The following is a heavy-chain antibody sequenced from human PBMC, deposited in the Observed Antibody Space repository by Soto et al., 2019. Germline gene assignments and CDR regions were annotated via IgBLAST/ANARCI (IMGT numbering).Heavy chain of an antibody. J-gene: IGHJ4*02. D-gene: IGHD3-22*01. V-gene: IGHV1-2*02. CDR2: INPNSGAT. CDR3: AGNYYDSSGYYYVDY. CDR1: GYTFTDYY. Sequence: ASVKVSCKASGYTFTDYYIHWVRHSPGQGLEWMGWINPNSGATNYAQKFQGRVTLTRDTSISTAYMELSRLRSDDTAVYYCAGNYYDSSGYYYVDYWGQGTLVTVSS.